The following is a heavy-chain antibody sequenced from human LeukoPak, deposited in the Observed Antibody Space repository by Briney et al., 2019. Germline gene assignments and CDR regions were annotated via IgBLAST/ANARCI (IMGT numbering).Heavy chain of an antibody. CDR3: AKESTSHPSYGMDV. D-gene: IGHD2-2*01. V-gene: IGHV3-9*01. Sequence: PGGSLRLSCAASGFTFDDYAMHWVRQAPGKGLEWVSGISWNSGSIGYADSVKGRFTISRDNAKNSLYLQMNSLRAEDTALYYCAKESTSHPSYGMDVWGQGITVTVSS. CDR1: GFTFDDYA. CDR2: ISWNSGSI. J-gene: IGHJ6*02.